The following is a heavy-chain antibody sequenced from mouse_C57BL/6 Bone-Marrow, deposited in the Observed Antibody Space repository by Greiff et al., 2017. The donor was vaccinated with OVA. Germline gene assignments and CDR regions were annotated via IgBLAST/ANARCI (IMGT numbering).Heavy chain of an antibody. J-gene: IGHJ2*01. CDR3: ARHGDYGSFFDY. CDR2: ISSGGSYT. CDR1: GFTFSSYG. D-gene: IGHD1-1*01. V-gene: IGHV5-6*01. Sequence: EVKLVESGGDLVKPGGSLKLSCAASGFTFSSYGMSWVRQTPDKRLEWVATISSGGSYTYYPDSVKGRFTISRDNAKNTLYLQMSSLKSEDTAMYYCARHGDYGSFFDYRGQGTTLTVSS.